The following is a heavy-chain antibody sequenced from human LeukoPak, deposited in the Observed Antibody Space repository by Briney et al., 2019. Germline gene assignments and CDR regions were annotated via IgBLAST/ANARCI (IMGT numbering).Heavy chain of an antibody. CDR1: NGSIISYY. V-gene: IGHV4-34*01. D-gene: IGHD3-10*01. J-gene: IGHJ4*02. CDR3: ARGRVHNFDY. Sequence: PSETLSLTCTVSNGSIISYYWSWIRQPPGKGLEWIGEINHSGSTNYNPSLKSRVTISVDTSKNQFSLKLSSVTAADTAVYYCARGRVHNFDYWGQGTLVTVSS. CDR2: INHSGST.